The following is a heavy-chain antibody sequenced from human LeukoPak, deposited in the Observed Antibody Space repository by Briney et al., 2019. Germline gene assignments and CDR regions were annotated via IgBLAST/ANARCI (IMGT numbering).Heavy chain of an antibody. J-gene: IGHJ4*02. V-gene: IGHV3-64*02. CDR1: GFTFSNYA. CDR3: ARGGSYLSAFDI. CDR2: ISSDGGST. Sequence: TGGSPRLSCAASGFTFSNYAMHWVRQAPGKGLEYVSAISSDGGSTYYADSVKGRFTISRDNSKNTLYLQMNSLRAEDTAVYYCARGGSYLSAFDIWGQGTLVTVSS. D-gene: IGHD1-26*01.